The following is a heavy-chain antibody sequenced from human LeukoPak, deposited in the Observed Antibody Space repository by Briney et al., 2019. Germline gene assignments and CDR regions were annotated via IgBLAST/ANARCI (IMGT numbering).Heavy chain of an antibody. Sequence: PGGSLRLSCAASGFTFDDYGMSWVPQAPGKGREWVSGLNWNGGSKGYADSVKGRFTISRDNDKNSLYLQMNSLRAEDTALYYCAREIRVAAAGIFDPWGQGTLVTVSS. CDR2: LNWNGGSK. V-gene: IGHV3-20*04. D-gene: IGHD6-13*01. J-gene: IGHJ5*02. CDR3: AREIRVAAAGIFDP. CDR1: GFTFDDYG.